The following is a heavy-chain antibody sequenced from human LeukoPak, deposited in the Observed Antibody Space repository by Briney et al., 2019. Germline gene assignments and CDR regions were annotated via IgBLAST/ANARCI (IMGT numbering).Heavy chain of an antibody. Sequence: GGSLRLSCAASGFTVSSNYMSWVRQAPGKGLEWVSVIYSGGSTYYADSVKGRFTISRDNSKSTLYIQMNSLRAEDTAVYYCAKDTGGSGSYFDYWGQGTLVTVSS. CDR2: IYSGGST. CDR1: GFTVSSNY. V-gene: IGHV3-53*01. D-gene: IGHD3-10*01. J-gene: IGHJ4*02. CDR3: AKDTGGSGSYFDY.